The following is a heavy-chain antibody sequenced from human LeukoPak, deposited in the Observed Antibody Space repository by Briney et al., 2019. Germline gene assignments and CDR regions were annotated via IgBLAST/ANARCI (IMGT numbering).Heavy chain of an antibody. Sequence: GGSLRLSCAASGFTFSSYSMNWVRQAPGKGLEWVSYISSSSSTIYYADSVKGRFTISRDNAKNSLYLQMNSLRAEDTAVYYCAREGHFLGYCSSTSCSTIGRHFDYWGQGTLVTVYS. J-gene: IGHJ4*02. CDR2: ISSSSSTI. CDR3: AREGHFLGYCSSTSCSTIGRHFDY. CDR1: GFTFSSYS. V-gene: IGHV3-48*01. D-gene: IGHD2-2*02.